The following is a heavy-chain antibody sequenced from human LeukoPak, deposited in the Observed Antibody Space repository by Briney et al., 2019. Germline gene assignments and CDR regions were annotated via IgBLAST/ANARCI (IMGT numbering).Heavy chain of an antibody. CDR2: INHNGNVN. J-gene: IGHJ6*02. Sequence: GGSLRLSCAASGFTFSSYWMNWARQAPGKGLEWVASINHNGNVNYYVDSVKGRFTISRDNAKNSLYLQMSNLSAEDTAVYFCARGGGLDVWGQGATVTVSS. CDR3: ARGGGLDV. CDR1: GFTFSSYW. D-gene: IGHD3-16*01. V-gene: IGHV3-7*03.